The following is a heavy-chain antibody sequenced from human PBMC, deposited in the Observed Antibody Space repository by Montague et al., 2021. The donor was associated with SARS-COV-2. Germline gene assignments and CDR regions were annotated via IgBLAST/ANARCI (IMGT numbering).Heavy chain of an antibody. CDR1: DDSISGYY. D-gene: IGHD2-2*01. Sequence: SETLSLTCSINDDSISGYYWAWIRQPPGKGLEWIGFINYSGTSTYSPSLKSRVTITIDTSKKEFSLRLTSLTPADTAMYYCARARVVVPTTRNWFDPWGQGTLVTVSS. V-gene: IGHV4-59*12. J-gene: IGHJ5*02. CDR2: INYSGTS. CDR3: ARARVVVPTTRNWFDP.